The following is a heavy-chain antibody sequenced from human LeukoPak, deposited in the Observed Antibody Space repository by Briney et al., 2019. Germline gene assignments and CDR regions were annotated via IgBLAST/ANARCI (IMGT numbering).Heavy chain of an antibody. V-gene: IGHV6-1*01. Sequence: SQTLSLTCAISGDSVSSNSAAWNWIRQSPSRGLEWLGRTYYRSKWYNDYAVSVKSRITINPDTSKHQFSLQLNSVTPEDTAVYYCARDRGAVAGYYYYYGMDVWGQGTTVTVSS. D-gene: IGHD6-19*01. CDR3: ARDRGAVAGYYYYYGMDV. CDR1: GDSVSSNSAA. J-gene: IGHJ6*02. CDR2: TYYRSKWYN.